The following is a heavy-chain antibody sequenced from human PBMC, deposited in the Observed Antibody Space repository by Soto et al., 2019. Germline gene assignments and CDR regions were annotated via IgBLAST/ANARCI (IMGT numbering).Heavy chain of an antibody. V-gene: IGHV4-34*01. CDR3: ARAGDTSGYCNS. CDR1: VGSFSGYY. J-gene: IGHJ4*02. CDR2: INHRGST. Sequence: QVQLQQWGAGLLKPSETLSLTCAVYVGSFSGYYWSWIRQTPGKGLEWIGEINHRGSTNSNPSLKSRVTISVDTSKNQFSLKLSSVTAADTAVYYCARAGDTSGYCNSWSQGTLVTVSS. D-gene: IGHD3-22*01.